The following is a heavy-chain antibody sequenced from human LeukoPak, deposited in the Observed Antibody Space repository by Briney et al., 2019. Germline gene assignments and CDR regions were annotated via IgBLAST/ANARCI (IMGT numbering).Heavy chain of an antibody. CDR1: LFTFSEYY. D-gene: IGHD6-19*01. V-gene: IGHV3-11*05. CDR2: ISGISSYT. J-gene: IGHJ4*02. Sequence: GGSLRLSRAPSLFTFSEYYMRWLRQAPGTPREWPSYISGISSYTNYAVSVKGRFTISRDNAKNSLYLQMNSLRAEDTAVYYCARERTPGIAVAGTLDYWGQGTLVTVSS. CDR3: ARERTPGIAVAGTLDY.